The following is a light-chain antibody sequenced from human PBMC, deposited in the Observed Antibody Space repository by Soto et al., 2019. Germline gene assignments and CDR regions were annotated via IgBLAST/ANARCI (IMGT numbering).Light chain of an antibody. Sequence: EIVLTQSPAILSMSPGERATLSCRASQSVSSYFAWYQQKPGQAPRLLIYDASNRATGVPARFSGSGSGTVFTLTISSLEPEDFAVYYCQQRRYWPVTF. V-gene: IGKV3-11*01. CDR3: QQRRYWPVT. J-gene: IGKJ1*01. CDR1: QSVSSY. CDR2: DAS.